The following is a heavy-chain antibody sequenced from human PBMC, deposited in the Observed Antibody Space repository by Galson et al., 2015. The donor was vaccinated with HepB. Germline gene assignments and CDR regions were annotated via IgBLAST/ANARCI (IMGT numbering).Heavy chain of an antibody. CDR3: ARDEPQNYYGSGSYYLY. D-gene: IGHD3-10*01. Sequence: SLRVSCAASGFTFSSYAMHWVRQAPGKGLEWVAVISYDGSNKYYADSVKGRFTISRDNSKNTLYLQMNSLRAEDTAVYYRARDEPQNYYGSGSYYLYWGQGTLVTVSS. CDR1: GFTFSSYA. V-gene: IGHV3-30-3*01. J-gene: IGHJ4*02. CDR2: ISYDGSNK.